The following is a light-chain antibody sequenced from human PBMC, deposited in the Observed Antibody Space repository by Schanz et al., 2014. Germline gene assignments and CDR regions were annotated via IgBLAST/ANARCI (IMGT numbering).Light chain of an antibody. Sequence: QSVLTQPASVSGSPGQSITISCTGTSSDVGGYNYVSWYQQHPGKDPKLMIYDVNNRPSGVSNRFSGSKSGNTASLTISGLQAEDEVDYYCSSYTRSSTQVFGGGTKLTVL. CDR2: DVN. CDR1: SSDVGGYNY. V-gene: IGLV2-14*01. CDR3: SSYTRSSTQV. J-gene: IGLJ3*02.